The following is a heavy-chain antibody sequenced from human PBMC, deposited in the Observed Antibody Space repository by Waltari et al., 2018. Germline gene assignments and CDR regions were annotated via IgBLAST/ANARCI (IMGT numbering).Heavy chain of an antibody. CDR1: GFPFSSYA. Sequence: EVQLLESGGGLVQPGGSLRLSCAASGFPFSSYAMSWVRQAPGKGLEWVSAISGSGGSTYYADSVKGRFTISRDNSKNTLYLQMNSLRAEDTAVYYCAKSSDFWSGYLGYWGQGTLVTVSS. J-gene: IGHJ4*02. CDR3: AKSSDFWSGYLGY. V-gene: IGHV3-23*01. CDR2: ISGSGGST. D-gene: IGHD3-3*01.